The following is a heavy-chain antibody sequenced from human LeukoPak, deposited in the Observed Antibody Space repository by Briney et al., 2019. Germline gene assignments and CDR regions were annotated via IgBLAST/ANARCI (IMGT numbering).Heavy chain of an antibody. J-gene: IGHJ5*02. Sequence: SGTLSLTCTVTGGSVSSDNYYWSWIGQPPGKGLEWIGYMYNSGSTNYSPSLKSRVTMSADTSKNQLSLKLSAVTAADTAVYYCARGKYSSSWYIFDPWGQGALVTVSS. V-gene: IGHV4-61*01. CDR3: ARGKYSSSWYIFDP. CDR2: MYNSGST. D-gene: IGHD6-13*01. CDR1: GGSVSSDNYY.